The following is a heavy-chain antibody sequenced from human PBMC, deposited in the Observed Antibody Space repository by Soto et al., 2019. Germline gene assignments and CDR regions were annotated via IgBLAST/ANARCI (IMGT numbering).Heavy chain of an antibody. CDR3: ARDPQVDIVVVVAASNWFDP. Sequence: ASVKVSCKASGYTFTSYGISWVRQAPGQGLEWMGWISAYNGNTNYAQKLQGRVTMTTDTSTSTAYMELRSLRSDDTAVYYCARDPQVDIVVVVAASNWFDPWGQGTLVTVSS. J-gene: IGHJ5*02. CDR1: GYTFTSYG. CDR2: ISAYNGNT. V-gene: IGHV1-18*01. D-gene: IGHD2-15*01.